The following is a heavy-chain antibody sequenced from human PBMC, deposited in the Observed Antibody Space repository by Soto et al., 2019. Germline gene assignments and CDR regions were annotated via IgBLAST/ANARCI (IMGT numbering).Heavy chain of an antibody. J-gene: IGHJ4*02. CDR1: GFSFSSYA. CDR3: AKEYNWNDYFDF. D-gene: IGHD1-20*01. CDR2: MIGTSGTT. Sequence: PVGSLRLSCAPSGFSFSSYAMSWVRQAPGKGLEWVSTMIGTSGTTYYADSVKGRFTISRDNSENTLFLQMNSLRAQDTAIYYCAKEYNWNDYFDFWGQGTPVTVSS. V-gene: IGHV3-23*01.